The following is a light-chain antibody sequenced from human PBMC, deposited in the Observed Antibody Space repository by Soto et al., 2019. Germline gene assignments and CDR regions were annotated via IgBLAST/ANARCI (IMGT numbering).Light chain of an antibody. CDR1: SSDVGSYNY. J-gene: IGLJ3*02. Sequence: QSALTQPASVSGSPGQSIAISYTGTSSDVGSYNYVSWYQQHPGKAPKLMIYDVSNRPSGVSNRFSGSKSGNTASLTISGLKSEDEADYYCSSYTSSSTWVFGGGTKLTVL. V-gene: IGLV2-14*01. CDR2: DVS. CDR3: SSYTSSSTWV.